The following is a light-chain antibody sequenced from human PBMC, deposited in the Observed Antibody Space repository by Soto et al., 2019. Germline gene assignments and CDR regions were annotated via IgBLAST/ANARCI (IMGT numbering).Light chain of an antibody. V-gene: IGKV1-5*03. CDR3: QQYSGYSRT. CDR1: QSISSW. CDR2: KAS. J-gene: IGKJ1*01. Sequence: DIQMTQSPSTLSASVGDRVTITCRASQSISSWLAWYQQKPGKAPKLLIYKASSLESGVPSRFSGSGSGTEFILTISSLQPDDVATYYCQQYSGYSRTFGQGTNVEIK.